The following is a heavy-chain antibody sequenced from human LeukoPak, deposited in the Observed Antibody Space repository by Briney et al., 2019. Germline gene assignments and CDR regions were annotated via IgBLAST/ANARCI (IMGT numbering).Heavy chain of an antibody. CDR1: GFTFRLYG. D-gene: IGHD5-18*01. J-gene: IGHJ4*02. CDR2: ISGGGETT. CDR3: AKARAGGYNYGPFDY. V-gene: IGHV3-23*01. Sequence: GGSLRLSCAASGFTFRLYGMNWVRQAPGKGLEWVXXISGGGETTTYTDSVKGRFTIPRDNSKNTVYLQMNSLSAEDTAVYYCAKARAGGYNYGPFDYWGQGTLVTVSS.